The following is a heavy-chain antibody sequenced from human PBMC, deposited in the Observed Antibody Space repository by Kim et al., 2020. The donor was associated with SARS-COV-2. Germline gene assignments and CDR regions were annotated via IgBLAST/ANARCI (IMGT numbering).Heavy chain of an antibody. J-gene: IGHJ4*02. Sequence: GGSLRLSCAASGFTFSSYGMHWVRQAPGKGLEWVAVIWYDGSNKYYADSVKGRFTISRDNSKNTLYLQMNSLRAEDTAVYYCAKDLAAAGRVGYWGQGTLVTVSS. CDR1: GFTFSSYG. CDR2: IWYDGSNK. CDR3: AKDLAAAGRVGY. D-gene: IGHD6-13*01. V-gene: IGHV3-33*06.